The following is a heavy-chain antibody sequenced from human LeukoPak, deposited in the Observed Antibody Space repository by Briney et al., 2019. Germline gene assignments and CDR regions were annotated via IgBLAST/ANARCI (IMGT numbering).Heavy chain of an antibody. V-gene: IGHV3-53*01. D-gene: IGHD6-13*01. CDR2: IYTGGST. CDR3: AREYSSSWSDYYYYYYMDV. CDR1: GFTVSNNY. J-gene: IGHJ6*03. Sequence: PGGSLRLSCAASGFTVSNNYMSWVRQAPGKGLEWVSVIYTGGSTYYADSVKGRFTISRDNAKNSLYLQMNSLRAEDTALYYCAREYSSSWSDYYYYYYMDVWGKGTTVTISS.